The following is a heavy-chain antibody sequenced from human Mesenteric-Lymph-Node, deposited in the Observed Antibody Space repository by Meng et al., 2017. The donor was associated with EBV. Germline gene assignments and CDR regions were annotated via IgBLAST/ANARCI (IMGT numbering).Heavy chain of an antibody. Sequence: QVRLQESGPXLVKPXXXLSLTCTVSGGSINHYYWTWIRQPPGKGLECIGDIYYTGSTNYRPSLKSRVTISVDTSKNQFSLKLSSVTAADTAVYYCARVVTGRFDPWGQGILVTVSS. J-gene: IGHJ5*01. CDR1: GGSINHYY. V-gene: IGHV4-59*01. CDR3: ARVVTGRFDP. D-gene: IGHD2-21*02. CDR2: IYYTGST.